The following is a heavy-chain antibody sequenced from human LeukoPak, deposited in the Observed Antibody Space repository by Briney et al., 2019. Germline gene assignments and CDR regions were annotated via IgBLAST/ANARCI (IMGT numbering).Heavy chain of an antibody. J-gene: IGHJ5*02. V-gene: IGHV4-61*02. CDR3: ARDTSEEYQLLYNWYDP. CDR1: GGSISSGSYY. D-gene: IGHD2-2*02. CDR2: IYTSGST. Sequence: PSETLSLTCTVSGGSISSGSYYWSWIRQPAGKGLEWIGRIYTSGSTSYNPSLKSRVTISVDTSKNQFSLKLSSVTAADTAVYYCARDTSEEYQLLYNWYDPWGQGTLVTVSS.